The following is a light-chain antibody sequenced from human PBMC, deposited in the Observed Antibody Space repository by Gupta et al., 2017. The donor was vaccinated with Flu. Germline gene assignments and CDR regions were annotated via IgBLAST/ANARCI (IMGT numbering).Light chain of an antibody. CDR1: QNIDDIF. V-gene: IGKV1-39*01. Sequence: DIQMTQSPSSLSASVGDRVTITCRASQNIDDIFLNWYQMKPGRGPKVLIYTTSSLQSGVPSRFSGSGSGTDFTLTISSLQPEDFATYCCQQSRSFPYSFGQGTKLEI. CDR2: TTS. J-gene: IGKJ2*03. CDR3: QQSRSFPYS.